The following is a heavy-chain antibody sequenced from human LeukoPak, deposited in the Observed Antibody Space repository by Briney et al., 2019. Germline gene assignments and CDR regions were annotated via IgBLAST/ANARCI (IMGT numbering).Heavy chain of an antibody. V-gene: IGHV1-46*01. Sequence: GASVKVSCKASGYILTSHYMHWVRQAPGQGLEWMGIINPSGGSTNYAQKFQGRVTMTRDTSISTAYMELSRLRSDDTAMYYCARDYCSSTSCLFDYWGQGTLVTVSS. CDR2: INPSGGST. CDR3: ARDYCSSTSCLFDY. J-gene: IGHJ4*02. CDR1: GYILTSHY. D-gene: IGHD2-2*01.